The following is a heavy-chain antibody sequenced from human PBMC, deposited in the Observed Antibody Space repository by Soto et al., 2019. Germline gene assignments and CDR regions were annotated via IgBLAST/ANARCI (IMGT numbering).Heavy chain of an antibody. Sequence: QVQLQESGPGLVKPSQTLSLTCTVSGGSISSGDYYWSWIRQHPGKGLEWIGYIYYSGSTHYNPSLKSRVTKSVDTSKNQSSLKLSSVTAAATAVYYCARWWSGSRQGFDPWGQGTLVTVSS. CDR1: GGSISSGDYY. J-gene: IGHJ5*02. CDR2: IYYSGST. CDR3: ARWWSGSRQGFDP. D-gene: IGHD3-3*01. V-gene: IGHV4-31*03.